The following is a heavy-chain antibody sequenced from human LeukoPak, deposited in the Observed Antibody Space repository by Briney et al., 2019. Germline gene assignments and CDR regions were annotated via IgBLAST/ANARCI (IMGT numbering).Heavy chain of an antibody. Sequence: SETLSLTCAVSGGSISSSNWWSWVRQPPGKGLEWIGEIYHSGSTNYNPSLKSRVTISVDKSKNQFSLKLSSVTAADTAVYYRARRGFYGYNGFDYWGQGTLVTVSS. J-gene: IGHJ4*02. CDR3: ARRGFYGYNGFDY. V-gene: IGHV4-4*02. D-gene: IGHD5-18*01. CDR1: GGSISSSNW. CDR2: IYHSGST.